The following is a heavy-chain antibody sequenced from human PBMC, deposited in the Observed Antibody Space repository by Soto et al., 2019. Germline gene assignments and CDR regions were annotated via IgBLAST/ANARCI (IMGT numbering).Heavy chain of an antibody. CDR3: AHSPKRGYSYGRPKGALDAFDI. V-gene: IGHV2-5*02. CDR2: IYWDDDK. Sequence: SGPTLVNPTQTLTLTCTFSGFSLSTSGVGVGWIRQPPGKALEWLALIYWDDDKRYSPSLKSRLTITKDTSKNQVVLTMTNMDPVDTATYYCAHSPKRGYSYGRPKGALDAFDIWGQGTMVTVSS. D-gene: IGHD5-18*01. CDR1: GFSLSTSGVG. J-gene: IGHJ3*02.